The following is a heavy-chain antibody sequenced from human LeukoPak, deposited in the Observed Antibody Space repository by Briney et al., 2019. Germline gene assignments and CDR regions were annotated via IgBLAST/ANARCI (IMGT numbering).Heavy chain of an antibody. D-gene: IGHD2-15*01. CDR1: GYSISSGYY. Sequence: PSETLSLTCAVSGYSISSGYYWGWIRQPPGKGLEWIGSIFHSGSTYNNPSLRNRVTLSVDTSKNQFSLKLSSVTAADTAVYYCARDLVAGSWPRCDYWGQGTLVTVSS. V-gene: IGHV4-38-2*02. J-gene: IGHJ4*02. CDR2: IFHSGST. CDR3: ARDLVAGSWPRCDY.